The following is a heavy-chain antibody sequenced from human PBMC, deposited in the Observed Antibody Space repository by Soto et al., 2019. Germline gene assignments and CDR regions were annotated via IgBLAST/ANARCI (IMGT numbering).Heavy chain of an antibody. Sequence: GVSLKISCKGCGYSFTSYWIGWVRQMPGKGLEWMGIIYPGDSDTRYSPSFQGQVTISADKSISTAYLQWSSLKASDTAMYFCARHGYGITDANYYMDVCGKGRTVDVS. J-gene: IGHJ6*03. CDR2: IYPGDSDT. V-gene: IGHV5-51*01. CDR1: GYSFTSYW. D-gene: IGHD1-1*01. CDR3: ARHGYGITDANYYMDV.